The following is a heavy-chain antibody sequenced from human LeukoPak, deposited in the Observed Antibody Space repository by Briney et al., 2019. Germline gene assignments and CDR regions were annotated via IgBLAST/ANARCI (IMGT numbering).Heavy chain of an antibody. Sequence: ASVKVSCKASGYTFTSYGISWVRQAPGQGLEWMGWISAYNGDTNYAQKLQGRVTMTTDTSTSTAYMELRSLRSDDTAVYYCARAGGTIFGVANAFDIWGQGTMDTVSS. CDR2: ISAYNGDT. V-gene: IGHV1-18*01. J-gene: IGHJ3*02. D-gene: IGHD3-3*01. CDR3: ARAGGTIFGVANAFDI. CDR1: GYTFTSYG.